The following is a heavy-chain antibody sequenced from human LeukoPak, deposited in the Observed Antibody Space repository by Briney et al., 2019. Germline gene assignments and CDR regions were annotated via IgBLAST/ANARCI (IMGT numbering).Heavy chain of an antibody. CDR1: GFTFSSYG. J-gene: IGHJ4*02. D-gene: IGHD6-13*01. V-gene: IGHV3-30*02. Sequence: GGSLRLSCAASGFTFSSYGMHWVRQAPGKGLEWVAFIRYDGSNKYYADSVKGRFTISRDNSKNTLYLQMNSLRAEDTAVYYCAGRGIAAASTEFDYWGQGTLVTVSS. CDR2: IRYDGSNK. CDR3: AGRGIAAASTEFDY.